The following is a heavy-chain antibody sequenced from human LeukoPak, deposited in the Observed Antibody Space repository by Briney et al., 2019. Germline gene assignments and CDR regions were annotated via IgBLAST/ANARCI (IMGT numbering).Heavy chain of an antibody. CDR2: IYTSGST. D-gene: IGHD3-10*01. V-gene: IGHV4-4*07. J-gene: IGHJ5*02. Sequence: SEPLSLTCTVSGGSISNYYWSWIRQPAGKGLEWIGRIYTSGSTNYNPSLKSRVTMSVDTSKNQFSLKLSSVTAADTAVYYCARVGYGSYLNWFDPWGQGTLVTVSS. CDR1: GGSISNYY. CDR3: ARVGYGSYLNWFDP.